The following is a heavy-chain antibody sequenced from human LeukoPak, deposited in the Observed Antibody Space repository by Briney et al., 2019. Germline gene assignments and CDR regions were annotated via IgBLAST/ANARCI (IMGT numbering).Heavy chain of an antibody. CDR3: ASLLSWNDY. V-gene: IGHV4-39*07. D-gene: IGHD1-1*01. J-gene: IGHJ4*02. Sequence: SETLSHTCTVSGGSISSSSYYWGWIRQPPGKGLEWIGSIYYSGSTYYNPSLKSRVTISVDTSKNQFSLKLSSVTAADTAVYYCASLLSWNDYWGQGTLVTVSS. CDR1: GGSISSSSYY. CDR2: IYYSGST.